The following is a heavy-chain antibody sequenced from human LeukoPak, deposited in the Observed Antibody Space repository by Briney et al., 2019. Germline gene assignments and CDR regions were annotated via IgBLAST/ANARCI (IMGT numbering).Heavy chain of an antibody. D-gene: IGHD1-1*01. J-gene: IGHJ6*02. CDR2: ISWNSGSI. Sequence: PGGSLRLSCAASGFTFDDYAMHWVRQAPGKGLEWVSGISWNSGSIGYADSVKGRFTISRDNAKNSLYLQMNSLRAEDTALYYCAKEHDDYGMDVWGQGTTVTVSS. CDR3: AKEHDDYGMDV. CDR1: GFTFDDYA. V-gene: IGHV3-9*01.